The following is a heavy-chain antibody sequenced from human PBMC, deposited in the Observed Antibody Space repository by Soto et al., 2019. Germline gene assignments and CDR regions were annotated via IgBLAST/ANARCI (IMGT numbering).Heavy chain of an antibody. D-gene: IGHD6-6*01. CDR2: IYYSGST. CDR3: ARTTGSSYYYYYYGMDV. V-gene: IGHV4-59*01. J-gene: IGHJ6*02. CDR1: GGSISSYY. Sequence: QVQLQESGPGLVKPSETLSLTCTVSGGSISSYYWSWIRQPPGKGLEWIGYIYYSGSTNYNPSLKSRVTISVDTSKNQFSLKRSSVTAADTAVYYCARTTGSSYYYYYYGMDVWGQGTTVTVSS.